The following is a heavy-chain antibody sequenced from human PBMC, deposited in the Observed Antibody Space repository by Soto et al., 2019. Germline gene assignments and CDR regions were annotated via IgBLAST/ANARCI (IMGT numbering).Heavy chain of an antibody. CDR1: GYTFTSYY. D-gene: IGHD6-6*01. J-gene: IGHJ5*02. Sequence: ASVKVSCKASGYTFTSYYMHWVRQAPGQGLEWMGIINPSGGSTNYAQKLQSRVTMTTDTSTSTAYMELRSLRSDDTAVYYCARDRVSSSGWFDPWGQGTLVTVSS. V-gene: IGHV1-46*01. CDR3: ARDRVSSSGWFDP. CDR2: INPSGGST.